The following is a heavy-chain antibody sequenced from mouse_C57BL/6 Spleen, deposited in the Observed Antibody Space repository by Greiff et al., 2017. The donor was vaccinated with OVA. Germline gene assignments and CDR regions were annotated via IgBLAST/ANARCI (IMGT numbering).Heavy chain of an antibody. CDR2: ISNGGGST. Sequence: EVQLVESVGGLVQPGGSLKFSCAASGFTFSDYYMYWVRQTPEQRLEWVAYISNGGGSTYYPDTVKGRFTISRDTAKNTLYLQMSRLKSEDTAMYYCARGGAMDYWGQGTSVTVSS. CDR3: ARGGAMDY. CDR1: GFTFSDYY. V-gene: IGHV5-12*01. J-gene: IGHJ4*01.